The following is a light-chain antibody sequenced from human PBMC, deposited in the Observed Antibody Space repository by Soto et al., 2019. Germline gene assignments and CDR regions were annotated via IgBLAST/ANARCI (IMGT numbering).Light chain of an antibody. CDR3: LHSDNIPS. V-gene: IGKV1-39*01. CDR1: QSISSY. Sequence: DIQMTQSPSSLSASVGDRVTITCRASQSISSYLDWYQQKPGKPPKLLIYTASRLQTGVPSRFSGSGSGTDFTLTINSLQPEDFATYYCLHSDNIPSFGPGTTVGIK. CDR2: TAS. J-gene: IGKJ3*01.